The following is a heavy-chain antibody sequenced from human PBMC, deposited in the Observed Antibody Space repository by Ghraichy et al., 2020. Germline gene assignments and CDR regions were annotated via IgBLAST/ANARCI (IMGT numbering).Heavy chain of an antibody. D-gene: IGHD1-1*01. CDR2: TYYRSQWYY. V-gene: IGHV6-1*01. J-gene: IGHJ4*02. CDR1: GDSVSSNTEA. Sequence: SQTLSLTCAISGDSVSSNTEAWSWIRQSPSRGLEWLGRTYYRSQWYYDYALSVKSRITISADTSKNQFSLHLSSVTPEDTAVYYCARGTVDFDYWGQGILVTVSS. CDR3: ARGTVDFDY.